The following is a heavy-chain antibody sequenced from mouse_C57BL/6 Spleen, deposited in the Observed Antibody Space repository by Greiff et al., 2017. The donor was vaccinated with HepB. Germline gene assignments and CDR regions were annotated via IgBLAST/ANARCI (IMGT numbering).Heavy chain of an antibody. J-gene: IGHJ4*01. CDR2: ISSGSSTI. D-gene: IGHD1-1*01. Sequence: DVKLQESGGGLVKPGGSLKLSCAASGFTFSDYGMHWVRQAPEKGLEWVAYISSGSSTIYYADTVKGRFTISRDNAKNTLFLQMTSLRSEDTAMYYCARSITTVVAYYYAMDYWGQGTSVTVSS. CDR1: GFTFSDYG. CDR3: ARSITTVVAYYYAMDY. V-gene: IGHV5-17*01.